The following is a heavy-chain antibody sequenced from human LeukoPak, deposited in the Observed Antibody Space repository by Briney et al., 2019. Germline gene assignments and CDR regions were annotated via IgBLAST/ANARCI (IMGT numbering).Heavy chain of an antibody. D-gene: IGHD2-2*01. V-gene: IGHV4-34*01. CDR3: ATENIVVVPAAAYNWFDP. J-gene: IGHJ5*02. Sequence: SETLSLTCAVYGGSFSGYYWSWIRQPPGKGLEWIGEINHGGSTNYNPSLKSRVTMSVDTSKNQFSLKLSSVTAADTAVYYCATENIVVVPAAAYNWFDPWGQGTLVTVSS. CDR1: GGSFSGYY. CDR2: INHGGST.